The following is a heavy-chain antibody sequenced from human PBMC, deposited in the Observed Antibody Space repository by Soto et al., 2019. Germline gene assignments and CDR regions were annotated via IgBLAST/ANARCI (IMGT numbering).Heavy chain of an antibody. CDR2: INSNGGST. V-gene: IGHV3-64*07. J-gene: IGHJ4*02. Sequence: EVQLVESGGGLVQPGGSLRLSCAASGFTFSTYAMHWVRQAPGKGLEYVSAINSNGGSTFYADSLRGRFTISRDNSKNTVFLQMGSLRAEDTAIYYCAGAFGYSGYYQLDQWGQGTLVTVSS. CDR3: AGAFGYSGYYQLDQ. CDR1: GFTFSTYA. D-gene: IGHD5-12*01.